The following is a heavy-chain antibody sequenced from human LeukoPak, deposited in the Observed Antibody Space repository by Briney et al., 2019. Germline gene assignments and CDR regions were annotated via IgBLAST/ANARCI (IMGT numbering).Heavy chain of an antibody. CDR1: GYTFTSYD. V-gene: IGHV1-8*02. CDR3: ARSLAVAGNHYFDY. D-gene: IGHD6-19*01. J-gene: IGHJ4*02. Sequence: ASVKVSCKASGYTFTSYDINWVRQATGQGLEWMGWMNPNSGNTGYAQKFQGRVTMTRNTSISTAYMELSSLTSEDTAVYYCARSLAVAGNHYFDYWGQGTLVTVSS. CDR2: MNPNSGNT.